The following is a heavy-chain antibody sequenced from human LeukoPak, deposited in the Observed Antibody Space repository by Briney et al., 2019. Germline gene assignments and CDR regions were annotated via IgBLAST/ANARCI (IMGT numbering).Heavy chain of an antibody. Sequence: SETLSLTCTVSGGSISSYYWSWIRQPPGKGLEWIGYINHSGSTNYNPSLKSRVIISVDTSKNQFSLKLSSLTAADTAVYYCARGYCRGGSCYSYYYYNYMDVWGKGTTVTVSS. CDR1: GGSISSYY. V-gene: IGHV4-59*08. D-gene: IGHD2-15*01. J-gene: IGHJ6*03. CDR3: ARGYCRGGSCYSYYYYNYMDV. CDR2: INHSGST.